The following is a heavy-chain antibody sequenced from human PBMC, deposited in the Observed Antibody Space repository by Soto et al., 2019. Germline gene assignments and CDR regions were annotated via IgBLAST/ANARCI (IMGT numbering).Heavy chain of an antibody. V-gene: IGHV3-23*01. D-gene: IGHD4-17*01. CDR2: ISGSGGST. CDR3: AKAPHDYGGNP. Sequence: GGSLRLSCAASGFTFSSSAMSWVRQAPGKGLEWVSAISGSGGSTYYADSVKGRFTLSRDNSKNTLYLQMNSLRAEDTAVYYCAKAPHDYGGNPWGQGTLVTVSS. J-gene: IGHJ5*02. CDR1: GFTFSSSA.